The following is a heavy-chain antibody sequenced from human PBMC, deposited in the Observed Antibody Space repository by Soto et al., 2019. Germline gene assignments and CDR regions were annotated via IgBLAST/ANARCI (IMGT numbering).Heavy chain of an antibody. CDR1: GNSFTTYY. D-gene: IGHD3-22*01. Sequence: ASVKVSCKASGNSFTTYYMHWVRQAPGQGLEWMGIINPSGGRTTYAQKFQGRVTMTRDTSTSTFHMELSSLTSEDTAVYYCAGLYHYDSSGYYDYWGQGTLVTSPQ. J-gene: IGHJ4*02. CDR2: INPSGGRT. CDR3: AGLYHYDSSGYYDY. V-gene: IGHV1-46*01.